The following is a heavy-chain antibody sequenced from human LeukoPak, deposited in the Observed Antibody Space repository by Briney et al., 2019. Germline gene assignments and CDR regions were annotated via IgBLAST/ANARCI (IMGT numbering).Heavy chain of an antibody. D-gene: IGHD2-2*01. CDR3: ARGGDVVVPAALMYV. J-gene: IGHJ6*03. Sequence: SETLSLTCAVYGGSFSGYYWSWIRQPPGKGLEWIGEINHSGSTNYNPSLKSRVTISVDTSKNQFSLKLGSVTAADTAVYYCARGGDVVVPAALMYVWGKGTTVTVSS. CDR2: INHSGST. CDR1: GGSFSGYY. V-gene: IGHV4-34*01.